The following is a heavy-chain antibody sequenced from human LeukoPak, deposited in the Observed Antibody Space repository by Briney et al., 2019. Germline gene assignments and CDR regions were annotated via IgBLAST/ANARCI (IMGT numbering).Heavy chain of an antibody. D-gene: IGHD5-18*01. J-gene: IGHJ6*03. CDR3: ARESSGYSYGYDPFYYYYYMDV. CDR1: GGSISSYY. CDR2: IYYSGSS. Sequence: SETLSLTCTVSGGSISSYYWSWIRQPPGKGLEGIGYIYYSGSSNYNPSLKSRGTISVDTSKNQSPLKLSSVTAADTAVYYCARESSGYSYGYDPFYYYYYMDVWGKGTTVTVSS. V-gene: IGHV4-59*01.